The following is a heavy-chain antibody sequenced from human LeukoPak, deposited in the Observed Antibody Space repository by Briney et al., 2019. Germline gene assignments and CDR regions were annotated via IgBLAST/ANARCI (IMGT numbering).Heavy chain of an antibody. CDR1: GYSISSGYF. J-gene: IGHJ4*02. V-gene: IGHV4-38-2*02. CDR3: ARDLTTVVNFGFDY. D-gene: IGHD4-23*01. Sequence: SETLSLTCTVSGYSISSGYFWGWIRQPPGKGLEWIGSIYHSGTTYYNPSLKSRVTISVDTSKNQFSLKLSSVTAADTAVYYCARDLTTVVNFGFDYWGQGILVTVSS. CDR2: IYHSGTT.